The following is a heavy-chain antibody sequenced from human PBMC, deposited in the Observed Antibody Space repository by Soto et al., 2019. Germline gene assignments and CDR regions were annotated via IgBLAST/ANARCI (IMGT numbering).Heavy chain of an antibody. J-gene: IGHJ6*02. CDR1: GGAFSSYA. D-gene: IGHD3-3*01. V-gene: IGHV1-69*06. CDR3: ASAGGLRFLEWLPWSH. CDR2: IIPIFGTA. Sequence: SVKVSCKASGGAFSSYAISWVRQAPGQGLEWMGGIIPIFGTANYAQKFQGRVTITADKSTSTAYMELSSLRSEDTAVYYCASAGGLRFLEWLPWSHWGQGTTVTVSS.